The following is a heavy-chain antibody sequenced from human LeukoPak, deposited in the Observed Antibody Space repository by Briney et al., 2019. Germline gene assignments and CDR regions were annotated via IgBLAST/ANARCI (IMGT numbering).Heavy chain of an antibody. V-gene: IGHV3-9*01. Sequence: GRSLGLSCAASGFTFDDYAMHWVRQAPGKGLEWVSGISWNRGSIGYADSVKGRFTISRDNAKNSLYLQMNSLRAEDTALYYCAKDIPYYGSGSYYKKKTVYFDYWGQGTLVTVSS. CDR1: GFTFDDYA. CDR3: AKDIPYYGSGSYYKKKTVYFDY. D-gene: IGHD3-10*01. CDR2: ISWNRGSI. J-gene: IGHJ4*02.